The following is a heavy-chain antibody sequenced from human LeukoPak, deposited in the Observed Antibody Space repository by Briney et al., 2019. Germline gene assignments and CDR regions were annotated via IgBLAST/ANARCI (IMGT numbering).Heavy chain of an antibody. J-gene: IGHJ4*02. CDR3: ARSLDDYYDSSGRVFDY. V-gene: IGHV3-21*01. CDR1: GFTFSSYC. Sequence: GGSLTLSCAASGFTFSSYCLNWIRQPPGKGLEWVSSICCSSSYIYYADSMKGPFTISGDNAKNSLYLPMNSLRAEDTAVYYCARSLDDYYDSSGRVFDYWGQGTLVTVSS. D-gene: IGHD3-22*01. CDR2: ICCSSSYI.